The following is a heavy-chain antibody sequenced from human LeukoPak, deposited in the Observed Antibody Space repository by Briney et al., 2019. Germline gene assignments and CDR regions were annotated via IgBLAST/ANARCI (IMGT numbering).Heavy chain of an antibody. CDR1: GFTFSSYW. CDR2: INSDGSST. D-gene: IGHD4-17*01. V-gene: IGHV3-74*01. Sequence: AGGSLRLSCAASGFTFSSYWMHWVRQAPGKGLVWVSRINSDGSSTSYADSVKGRFTISRDNAKNTLYLQMNSLRAEDTAVYYCARVSYDYGNNRFDPWGQGTLVTVSS. CDR3: ARVSYDYGNNRFDP. J-gene: IGHJ5*02.